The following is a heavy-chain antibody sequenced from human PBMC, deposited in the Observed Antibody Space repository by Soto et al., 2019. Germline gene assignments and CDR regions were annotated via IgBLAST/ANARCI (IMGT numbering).Heavy chain of an antibody. CDR1: GGSISSYY. J-gene: IGHJ4*02. Sequence: SETLSLTCTVSGGSISSYYWSWIRQPPGKGLEWIGYIYYSGSTNYNPSLKSRVTISVDTSKNQFSLKLSSVTAADTAVYYCASLYSGYDFRDYWGQGTLVTVSS. V-gene: IGHV4-59*08. CDR2: IYYSGST. CDR3: ASLYSGYDFRDY. D-gene: IGHD5-12*01.